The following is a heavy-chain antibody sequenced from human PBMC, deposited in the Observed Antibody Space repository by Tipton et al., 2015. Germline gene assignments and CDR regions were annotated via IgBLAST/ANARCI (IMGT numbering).Heavy chain of an antibody. CDR2: ISHSGNT. CDR1: GYSITSDYY. J-gene: IGHJ4*02. D-gene: IGHD3-9*01. Sequence: TLSLTCAVSGYSITSDYYWGWIRQPPGKGLEWIGSISHSGNTYYNPSLKSRVTISVDTSKNQFSLRVRSVTAADTAVYYCACHDYDLLTRDYQTVDYWGQGTVVTVSS. V-gene: IGHV4-38-2*01. CDR3: ACHDYDLLTRDYQTVDY.